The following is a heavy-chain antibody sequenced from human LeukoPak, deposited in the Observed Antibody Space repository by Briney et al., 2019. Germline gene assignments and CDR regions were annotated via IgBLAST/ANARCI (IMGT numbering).Heavy chain of an antibody. Sequence: GASVKVSCKASGGTFSSYTISWVRQAPGQGLEWMGRIIPILGIANYAQKFQGRVTITADKSTSTAYMELSSLRSEDTAVYYCARERDDSSGYYERGAFDIWGQGTMVTVSS. CDR2: IIPILGIA. D-gene: IGHD3-22*01. CDR3: ARERDDSSGYYERGAFDI. V-gene: IGHV1-69*04. J-gene: IGHJ3*02. CDR1: GGTFSSYT.